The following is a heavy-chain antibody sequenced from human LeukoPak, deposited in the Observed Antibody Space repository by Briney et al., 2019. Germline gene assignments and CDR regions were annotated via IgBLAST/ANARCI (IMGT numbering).Heavy chain of an antibody. CDR1: GYSLTELS. V-gene: IGHV1-24*01. J-gene: IGHJ6*02. Sequence: GASVKVSCKVSGYSLTELSIHWVRQAPGKGLEWMGCIGPGDGETNYAQKFQGRVTMTEDTSTDTAYMELSSLRSDDTAVYYRATTRLVPLYYYGMDVWGQGTTVAVSS. D-gene: IGHD3-9*01. CDR3: ATTRLVPLYYYGMDV. CDR2: IGPGDGET.